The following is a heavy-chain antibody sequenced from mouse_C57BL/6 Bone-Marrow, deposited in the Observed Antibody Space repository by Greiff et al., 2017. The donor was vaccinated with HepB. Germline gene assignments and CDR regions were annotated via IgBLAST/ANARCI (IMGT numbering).Heavy chain of an antibody. CDR1: GFTFSDYY. D-gene: IGHD3-2*02. CDR2: INYDGSST. Sequence: SGFTFSDYYMAWVRHVPEKGLEWVANINYDGSSTYYLDSLKSRFIISRDNAKNILYLQMSSLKSEDTATYYCARGGQLRPYYYAMDYWGQGTSVTVSS. V-gene: IGHV5-16*01. J-gene: IGHJ4*01. CDR3: ARGGQLRPYYYAMDY.